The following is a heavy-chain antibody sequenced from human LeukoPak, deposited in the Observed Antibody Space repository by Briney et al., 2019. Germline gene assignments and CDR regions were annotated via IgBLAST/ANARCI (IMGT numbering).Heavy chain of an antibody. Sequence: SETLSLTCTVSGGSISSGSYFWSWIRQPAGKGLEWIGRIYTSGSTNYNPSLKSRVTISVDTSRNQFSLKLSSVTAADTAVYYCARGGAMTPAYWGQGTLVTVSS. CDR1: GGSISSGSYF. CDR3: ARGGAMTPAY. D-gene: IGHD4-17*01. J-gene: IGHJ4*02. V-gene: IGHV4-61*02. CDR2: IYTSGST.